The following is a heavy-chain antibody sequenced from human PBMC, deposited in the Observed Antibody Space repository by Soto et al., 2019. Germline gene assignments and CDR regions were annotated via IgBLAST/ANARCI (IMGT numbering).Heavy chain of an antibody. D-gene: IGHD3-10*01. V-gene: IGHV4-34*01. Sequence: PSETLSLTCAVYGGSFSGYYWSWIRQPPGKGLEWIGEINHSGSTNYNPSLKSRVTISVDTSKNQFSLKLSSVTAADTAVYYCARDYGSRSYHPPTRFDPWGQATLVT. J-gene: IGHJ5*02. CDR3: ARDYGSRSYHPPTRFDP. CDR2: INHSGST. CDR1: GGSFSGYY.